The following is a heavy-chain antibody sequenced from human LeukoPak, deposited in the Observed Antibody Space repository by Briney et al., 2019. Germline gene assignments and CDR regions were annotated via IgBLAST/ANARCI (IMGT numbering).Heavy chain of an antibody. CDR1: SFTFYSIA. D-gene: IGHD6-13*01. CDR2: ISGSNGST. J-gene: IGHJ4*02. CDR3: ARGRIAAAGRLDY. V-gene: IGHV3-23*01. Sequence: WVTLTLYCAASSFTFYSIAMSCDPPAQGHGLVGFLAISGSNGSTYYEDSVKGRITSSRDNSKTTLYLKRNSLRDEATFDYSCARGRIAAAGRLDYWGQGTLVTVSS.